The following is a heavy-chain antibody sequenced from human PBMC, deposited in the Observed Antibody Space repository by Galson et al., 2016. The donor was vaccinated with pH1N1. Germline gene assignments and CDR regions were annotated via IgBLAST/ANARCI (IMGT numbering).Heavy chain of an antibody. D-gene: IGHD6-13*01. Sequence: SLRLSCAASGFTFSDYYISWIRQAPGKGLEWVSYISNSGVTIHYADSVKGRFTISSDNAKNSLYLQMNSLRAEDTAVYYCARDVRSSSSWERFHWFDPWGQGTLVTVSS. CDR1: GFTFSDYY. CDR3: ARDVRSSSSWERFHWFDP. V-gene: IGHV3-11*04. J-gene: IGHJ5*02. CDR2: ISNSGVTI.